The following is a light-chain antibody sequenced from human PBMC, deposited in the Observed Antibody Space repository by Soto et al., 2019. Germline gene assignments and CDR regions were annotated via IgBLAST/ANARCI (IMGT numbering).Light chain of an antibody. CDR1: SSDVGGYNY. V-gene: IGLV2-8*01. Sequence: VLTQPPSGSGSPGQSVSISCTGTSSDVGGYNYVSWYQQYPGRAPKLMIYEVTNRPSGVPDRFSGSKSGNTASLTVSGLQAEDEADYYCSSYAASNNFYFVFGGGT. CDR2: EVT. J-gene: IGLJ3*02. CDR3: SSYAASNNFYFV.